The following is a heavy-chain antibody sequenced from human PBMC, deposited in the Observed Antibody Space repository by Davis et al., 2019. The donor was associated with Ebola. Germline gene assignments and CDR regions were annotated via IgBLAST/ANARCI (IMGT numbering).Heavy chain of an antibody. CDR1: GFTFRNYA. CDR2: IDGPTTNT. CDR3: ARGPQICQFDC. V-gene: IGHV3-23*05. Sequence: PGGSLRLSCAASGFTFRNYAMMWVRQAPGKGLEWVSTIDGPTTNTHYGDSVKGRFTISRENSKNTLYLQMNSLRAEDTALYYCARGPQICQFDCWGQGTLVTVSS. J-gene: IGHJ4*02. D-gene: IGHD2-15*01.